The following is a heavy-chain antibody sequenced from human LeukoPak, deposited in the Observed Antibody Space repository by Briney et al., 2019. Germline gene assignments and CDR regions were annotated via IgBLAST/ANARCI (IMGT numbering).Heavy chain of an antibody. CDR2: IKYERSEK. CDR1: GFTFTSYW. CDR3: ARLRYGGFDP. V-gene: IGHV3-7*01. D-gene: IGHD5-18*01. Sequence: GGSLRLSCAASGFTFTSYWMSWVRQAPGKGLEWVANIKYERSEKNYVDSVKGRFTISRDNAKNALYLQMSRLRAEDTAVYYGARLRYGGFDPWGQGTLVTVSS. J-gene: IGHJ5*02.